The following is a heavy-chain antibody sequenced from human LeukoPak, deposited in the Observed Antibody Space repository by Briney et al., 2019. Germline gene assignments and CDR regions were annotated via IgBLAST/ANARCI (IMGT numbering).Heavy chain of an antibody. CDR1: GGSINNHY. CDR2: IYYSGYT. Sequence: PSDALSLTCTVSGGSINNHYWSWIRQAPAKRLEWMGQIYYSGYTSYNPSLKSRVTISTDTSRNQFSLKLNSLTAADTAVYYCARHQPLISVAATGYFDLWGRGTLVTVSS. D-gene: IGHD6-19*01. CDR3: ARHQPLISVAATGYFDL. V-gene: IGHV4-59*08. J-gene: IGHJ2*01.